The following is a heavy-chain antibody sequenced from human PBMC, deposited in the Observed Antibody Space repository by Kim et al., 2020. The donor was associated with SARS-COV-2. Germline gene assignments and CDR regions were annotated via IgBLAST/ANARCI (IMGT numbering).Heavy chain of an antibody. CDR1: GGSINSTFHY. V-gene: IGHV4-39*01. D-gene: IGHD1-1*01. Sequence: SETLSLTCTVSGGSINSTFHYWGWVRQPPGKGLEWIGTIYFSGVTYYNPSLNSRLTISIDTSTKQFPLNLTSVTAADTAVYYCIPQRLGRNTNWIDHWG. CDR3: IPQRLGRNTNWIDH. CDR2: IYFSGVT. J-gene: IGHJ5*02.